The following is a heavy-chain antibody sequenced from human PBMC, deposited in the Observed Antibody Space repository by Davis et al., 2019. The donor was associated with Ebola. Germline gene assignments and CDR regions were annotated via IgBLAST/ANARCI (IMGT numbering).Heavy chain of an antibody. V-gene: IGHV3-74*01. CDR2: ISNDGRTT. CDR3: ARDRGDWGSGDY. D-gene: IGHD7-27*01. Sequence: GESLKISCAASGFTFTTYWMHWVRQAPGKGLVWVSRISNDGRTTGYADSVKGRFIISRDNAKSTLYLQMNSLRAEDTAVYSCARDRGDWGSGDYWGQGTLVTVSS. CDR1: GFTFTTYW. J-gene: IGHJ4*02.